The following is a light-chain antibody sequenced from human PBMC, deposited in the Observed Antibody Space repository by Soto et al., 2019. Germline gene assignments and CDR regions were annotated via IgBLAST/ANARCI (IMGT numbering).Light chain of an antibody. CDR2: GAS. V-gene: IGKV3-15*01. CDR1: QSVSSD. J-gene: IGKJ1*01. CDR3: QQYNNWPRT. Sequence: ETVMTQSPATLSVSPGERATLSCRASQSVSSDLPWYQQRPGQAPRVLIYGASTRATGFPARFSGSGYGTEFTLTISSLQSEDFAIYYCQQYNNWPRTFGPRIKV.